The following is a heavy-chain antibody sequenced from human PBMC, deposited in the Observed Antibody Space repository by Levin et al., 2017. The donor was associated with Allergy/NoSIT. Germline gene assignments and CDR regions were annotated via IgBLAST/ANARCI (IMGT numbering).Heavy chain of an antibody. J-gene: IGHJ6*02. D-gene: IGHD3-16*01. CDR1: GFTFSTYD. Sequence: GGSLRLSCEASGFTFSTYDMHWVRQVTGKGLEWVSAIGTASDTYYADSVKGRFTTSRENARNSLYLQMDSLEAGDTGVYYCAREGFGDFGVWDGMDVWGQGTTVIVSS. CDR2: IGTASDT. CDR3: AREGFGDFGVWDGMDV. V-gene: IGHV3-13*01.